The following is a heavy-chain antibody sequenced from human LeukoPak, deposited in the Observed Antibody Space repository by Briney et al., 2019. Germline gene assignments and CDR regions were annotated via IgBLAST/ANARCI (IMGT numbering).Heavy chain of an antibody. CDR3: ARVGVSSGEIDY. V-gene: IGHV4-38-2*02. D-gene: IGHD6-19*01. Sequence: SETLSLTCTVSGYSISSGYYWGWIRQPPGKGLEWIGSIYHSGSTYYNPSLKSRVTISVDTSKNQFSLKLSSVTAADTAVYYCARVGVSSGEIDYWGQGTLVTVSS. J-gene: IGHJ4*02. CDR2: IYHSGST. CDR1: GYSISSGYY.